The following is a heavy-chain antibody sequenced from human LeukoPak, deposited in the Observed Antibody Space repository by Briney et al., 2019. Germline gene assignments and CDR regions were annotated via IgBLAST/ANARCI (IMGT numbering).Heavy chain of an antibody. CDR2: IGTAGDT. V-gene: IGHV3-13*01. Sequence: GGSLRLSCAASGFTFSSYDMHWVRQATGKGLEWVSAIGTAGDTYYPGSVKGRFTISRENAKNSLYLQMNSPRAGDTAVYYCAREAGGSYLKGGLDYWGQGTLVTVSS. CDR1: GFTFSSYD. J-gene: IGHJ4*02. D-gene: IGHD1-26*01. CDR3: AREAGGSYLKGGLDY.